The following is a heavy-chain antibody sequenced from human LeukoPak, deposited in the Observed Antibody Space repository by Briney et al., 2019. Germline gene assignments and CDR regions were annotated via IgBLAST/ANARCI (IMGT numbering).Heavy chain of an antibody. CDR2: IYYSGST. Sequence: SETLSLTCTVSGGSISSGGYYWSWIRQHPGKGLEWIGYIYYSGSTYYNPSLKSRVTISVDTSKNQFSLKLSSVTAADTAVYYCARGGYYYDSSGYYVLDYWGQGTLVTVSS. CDR3: ARGGYYYDSSGYYVLDY. D-gene: IGHD3-22*01. CDR1: GGSISSGGYY. J-gene: IGHJ4*02. V-gene: IGHV4-31*03.